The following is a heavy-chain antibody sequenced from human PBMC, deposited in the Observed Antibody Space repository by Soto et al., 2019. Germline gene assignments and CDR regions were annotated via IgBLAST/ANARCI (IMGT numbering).Heavy chain of an antibody. V-gene: IGHV1-3*01. CDR3: AREGATSFYYYDGMDV. Sequence: QVQLVQTGAEVKKPGASVKVSCQASGYTFTSYAMHWVSQAPGQRIEWMGWINAGNGNTKYSQKFQGRVTITRDTSASTAYMELSSLRAEATAVYYCAREGATSFYYYDGMDVWGQVTTVT. J-gene: IGHJ6*02. CDR1: GYTFTSYA. CDR2: INAGNGNT.